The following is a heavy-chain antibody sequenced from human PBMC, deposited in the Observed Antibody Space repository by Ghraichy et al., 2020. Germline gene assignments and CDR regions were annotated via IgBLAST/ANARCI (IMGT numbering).Heavy chain of an antibody. CDR1: GFTFSNYW. J-gene: IGHJ4*02. CDR2: IKEDGSEK. Sequence: GGSLRLSCAASGFTFSNYWMSWVRQAPGKGLEWVANIKEDGSEKYYGDSVKGRFTIFRDNAKNSLYLQMNSLRAEDTAVYYCVRFRPFDYWGQGTLVTVSS. CDR3: VRFRPFDY. V-gene: IGHV3-7*01.